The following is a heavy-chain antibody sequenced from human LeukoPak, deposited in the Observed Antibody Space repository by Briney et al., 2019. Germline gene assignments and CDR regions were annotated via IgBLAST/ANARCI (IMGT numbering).Heavy chain of an antibody. CDR1: GGSISSYY. Sequence: NPSETLSLTCTVSGGSISSYYWSWIRQPPGKGLELIGYIYYSGSTNYNPSLKSRVTISVDTSKNQFSLKLSSVTAADTAVYYCARDRYDSSGYQYWYFDLWGRGTLVTVSS. V-gene: IGHV4-59*01. CDR3: ARDRYDSSGYQYWYFDL. J-gene: IGHJ2*01. D-gene: IGHD3-22*01. CDR2: IYYSGST.